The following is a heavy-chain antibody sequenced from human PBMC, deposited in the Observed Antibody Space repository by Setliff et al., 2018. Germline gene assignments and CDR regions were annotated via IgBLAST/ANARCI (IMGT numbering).Heavy chain of an antibody. CDR1: GYRFSSYW. CDR3: ARVGTAGGYYFDY. Sequence: GESLKISCKGSGYRFSSYWIGWVRQMPGKGLEWIGIIFPGDSDTRHSPSFQGQVTISADKSITTAYLQWRSLKASDTAMYYCARVGTAGGYYFDYWGQGALVTVPQ. J-gene: IGHJ4*02. V-gene: IGHV5-51*01. D-gene: IGHD5-18*01. CDR2: IFPGDSDT.